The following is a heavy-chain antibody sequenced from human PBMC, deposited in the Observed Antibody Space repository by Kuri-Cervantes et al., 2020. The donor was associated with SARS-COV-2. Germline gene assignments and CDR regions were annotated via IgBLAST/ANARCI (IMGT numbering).Heavy chain of an antibody. CDR1: GYTFTGYY. Sequence: ASVKVSCKASGYTFTGYYMHWVRQAPGQGREWMGWINPNSGGTNYAQKFQGRVTMTRDTSISTAYIELSRLRSDDTAVYYCARDRTRSSWYVWGGSIYGMDVWGQGTTVTVSS. J-gene: IGHJ6*02. D-gene: IGHD6-13*01. CDR2: INPNSGGT. V-gene: IGHV1-2*02. CDR3: ARDRTRSSWYVWGGSIYGMDV.